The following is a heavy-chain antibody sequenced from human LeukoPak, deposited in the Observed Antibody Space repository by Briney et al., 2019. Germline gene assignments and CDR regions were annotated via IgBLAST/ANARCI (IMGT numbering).Heavy chain of an antibody. CDR2: IYTSGST. V-gene: IGHV4-61*02. D-gene: IGHD3-22*01. Sequence: PSQTLSLTCTVSGGSISSGGYYWSWIRQPAGKGLEWIGRIYTSGSTNYNPSLKSRVTISVDTSKNQFSLKLSSVTAADTAVYYCARAREYYDSVWFDPWGQGTLVTVSS. J-gene: IGHJ5*02. CDR1: GGSISSGGYY. CDR3: ARAREYYDSVWFDP.